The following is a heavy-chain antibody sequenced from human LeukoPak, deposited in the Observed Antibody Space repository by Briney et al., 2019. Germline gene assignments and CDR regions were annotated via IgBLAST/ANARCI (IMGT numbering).Heavy chain of an antibody. J-gene: IGHJ4*02. CDR2: VRSKAFGGTT. CDR3: TRGWKNYLDSFGYYYPDH. D-gene: IGHD5-18*01. Sequence: KAGGSLRLSCTTSGFTFGDFAMSWFRQAPGKGLQWVGFVRSKAFGGTTEYAASVKGRFTISTDDSKGVVYLQINSLKIEDTAVYYCTRGWKNYLDSFGYYYPDHWGQGTLVIVSS. V-gene: IGHV3-49*05. CDR1: GFTFGDFA.